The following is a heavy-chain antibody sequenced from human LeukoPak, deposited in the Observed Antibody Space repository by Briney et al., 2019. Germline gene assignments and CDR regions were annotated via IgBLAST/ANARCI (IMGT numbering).Heavy chain of an antibody. CDR1: GGSISSSSYY. CDR3: ARDESGYSSGRYYFDY. V-gene: IGHV4-39*07. CDR2: IYYSGST. Sequence: PSETLSLTCTVSGGSISSSSYYWGWIRQPPGKGLEWIGSIYYSGSTYYNPSLKSRVTISVDTSKNQFSLKLSSVTAADTAVYYCARDESGYSSGRYYFDYWGQGTLVTVSS. J-gene: IGHJ4*02. D-gene: IGHD6-19*01.